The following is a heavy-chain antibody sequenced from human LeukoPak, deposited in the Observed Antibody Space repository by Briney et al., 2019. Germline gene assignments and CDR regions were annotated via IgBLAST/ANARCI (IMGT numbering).Heavy chain of an antibody. CDR3: ARESGDILVVPYY. CDR2: INPNSGGT. Sequence: ASVKVSCKASGYTFTGYYMHWVRQAPGQGLEWMGWINPNSGGTNYAQKFQGRVTMTRDTSISTAYMELSSLRSEDTAVYYCARESGDILVVPYYWGQGTLVTVSS. J-gene: IGHJ4*02. V-gene: IGHV1-2*02. CDR1: GYTFTGYY. D-gene: IGHD2-2*01.